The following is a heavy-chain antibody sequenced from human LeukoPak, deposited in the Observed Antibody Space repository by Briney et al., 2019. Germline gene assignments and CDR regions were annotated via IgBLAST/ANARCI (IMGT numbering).Heavy chain of an antibody. D-gene: IGHD7-27*01. CDR3: ARDPHWGFDY. V-gene: IGHV3-30-3*01. CDR1: GFTFSSYA. Sequence: GGSLRLSCAASGFTFSSYAIHWVRQAPGKGLEWVAVISYDGSNKYYADSVKGRFTISRDNSKNTLYLQMNSLRAEDTAVYYCARDPHWGFDYWGQGTLVTVSS. CDR2: ISYDGSNK. J-gene: IGHJ4*02.